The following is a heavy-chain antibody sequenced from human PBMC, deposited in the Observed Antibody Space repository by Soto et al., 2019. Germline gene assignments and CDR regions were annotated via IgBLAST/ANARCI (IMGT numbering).Heavy chain of an antibody. V-gene: IGHV1-2*04. CDR3: AREIRSGYYKYWYFDL. J-gene: IGHJ2*01. D-gene: IGHD3-3*01. Sequence: QVQLVQSGAEVKKPGASVKVSCKASGYTFTDYYMHWVRQAPGQGLEWMGWINPNSGGTEYALKFQAWVTMTADTSISTAYLELSRLRSDHTAVYYCAREIRSGYYKYWYFDLWGRGTLVTVSS. CDR1: GYTFTDYY. CDR2: INPNSGGT.